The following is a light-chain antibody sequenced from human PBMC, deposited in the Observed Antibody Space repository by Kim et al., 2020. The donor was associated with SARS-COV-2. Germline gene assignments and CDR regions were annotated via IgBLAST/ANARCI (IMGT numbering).Light chain of an antibody. CDR3: QQYGSSSWT. V-gene: IGKV3-20*01. J-gene: IGKJ1*01. Sequence: PGERATLSCRASQSVSSSYLAWYQQKPGQAPRLLIYGASSRATGIPDRFSGSGSGTDFTLTISRLEPEDFAVYYCQQYGSSSWTFGQGTKV. CDR1: QSVSSSY. CDR2: GAS.